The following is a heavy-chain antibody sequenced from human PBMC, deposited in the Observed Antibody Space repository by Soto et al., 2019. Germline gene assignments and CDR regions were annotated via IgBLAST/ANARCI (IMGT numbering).Heavy chain of an antibody. Sequence: SETLSLTCAVYGGSFSGYSWTWIRQAPGTGLEWIGEINHSGSTNYNPSLKSRVTISVDTSKNQFSLKLTSVTAADTAVYYCARDNINGLFDHWGQAPRVTVPS. CDR1: GGSFSGYS. J-gene: IGHJ4*02. CDR3: ARDNINGLFDH. V-gene: IGHV4-34*01. D-gene: IGHD1-1*01. CDR2: INHSGST.